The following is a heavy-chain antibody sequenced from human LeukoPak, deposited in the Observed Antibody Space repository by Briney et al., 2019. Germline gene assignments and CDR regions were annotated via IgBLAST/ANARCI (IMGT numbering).Heavy chain of an antibody. Sequence: GGSLRLSCAASGFTFSSHGMYWVRQAPGKGLEWLSFIRFNGAFRYYVDSVKGRFTISRDNTKNSLYMQLTSLRAEDTAVYYCARDFAYNTFDYWGQGTLVTVSS. CDR2: IRFNGAFR. J-gene: IGHJ4*02. V-gene: IGHV3-30*02. D-gene: IGHD3-16*01. CDR3: ARDFAYNTFDY. CDR1: GFTFSSHG.